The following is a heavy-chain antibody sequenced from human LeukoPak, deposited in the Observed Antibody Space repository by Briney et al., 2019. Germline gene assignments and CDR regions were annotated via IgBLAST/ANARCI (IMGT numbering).Heavy chain of an antibody. CDR3: ARPAERQLRYYFDY. V-gene: IGHV1-18*01. Sequence: GASVKVSCKATGYTFSNYGISWVRQAPGQGPEWMGWISAYNGDTNYAQELQGRVTMTTDTSTSTAYMELRSLRSDDTAVYYCARPAERQLRYYFDYWGQGTLVTVSS. CDR1: GYTFSNYG. J-gene: IGHJ4*02. D-gene: IGHD6-13*01. CDR2: ISAYNGDT.